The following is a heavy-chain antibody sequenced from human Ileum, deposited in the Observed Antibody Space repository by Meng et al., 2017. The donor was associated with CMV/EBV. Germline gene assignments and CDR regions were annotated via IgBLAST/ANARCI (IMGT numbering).Heavy chain of an antibody. CDR3: ATTSGSSY. CDR2: IKQDGSEK. J-gene: IGHJ4*02. Sequence: LRLSCASSGLTFSTFWLSWFRQAPGKGLEWVAHIKQDGSEKYYVDSVKGRFTISRDNTENSLFLQMNTLRAEDTAVYYCATTSGSSYWGQGALVTVSS. V-gene: IGHV3-7*01. CDR1: GLTFSTFW. D-gene: IGHD6-6*01.